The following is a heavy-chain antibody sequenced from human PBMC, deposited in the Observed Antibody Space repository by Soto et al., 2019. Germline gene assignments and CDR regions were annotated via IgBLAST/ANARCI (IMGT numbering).Heavy chain of an antibody. V-gene: IGHV1-2*02. CDR3: ARAGYCSSTSCYANGMDV. J-gene: IGHJ6*02. CDR1: GYTFTGYY. D-gene: IGHD2-2*01. Sequence: GASVKVSCKASGYTFTGYYMHWVRQAPGQGLEWMGWINPNSGGTNYAQKFQGRVTMTRDTSISTAYMELSRLRSDDTAVYYCARAGYCSSTSCYANGMDVWGQGTTVTV. CDR2: INPNSGGT.